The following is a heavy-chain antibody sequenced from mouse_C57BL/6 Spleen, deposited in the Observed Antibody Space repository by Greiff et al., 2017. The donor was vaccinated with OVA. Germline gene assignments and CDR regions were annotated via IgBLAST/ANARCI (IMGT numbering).Heavy chain of an antibody. CDR2: INPNYGTT. CDR3: ARSRNYYGYDDGYAMGY. J-gene: IGHJ4*01. Sequence: EVQLQQSGPELVKPGASVKISCKASGYSFTDYNMNWVKQSNGKSLEWIGVINPNYGTTSYNQKFKGKATLTVDQSSSTAYMLLNSLTSEDSAVFYCARSRNYYGYDDGYAMGYWGKGTSVTVSS. CDR1: GYSFTDYN. D-gene: IGHD2-2*01. V-gene: IGHV1-39*01.